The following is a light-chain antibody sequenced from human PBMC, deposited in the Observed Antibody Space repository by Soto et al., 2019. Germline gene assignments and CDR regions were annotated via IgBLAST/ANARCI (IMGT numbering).Light chain of an antibody. Sequence: AIQMTQSPSSLSAYVGDRVTITCRASQDIRHDLGWYQHKPGKAPNLLIYSASTLHSGVPSRFSGTGSGTDFTLTISSLQPEDSATYYCLQDDTYPLTFGGGTKVEIK. CDR1: QDIRHD. J-gene: IGKJ4*01. CDR2: SAS. CDR3: LQDDTYPLT. V-gene: IGKV1-6*01.